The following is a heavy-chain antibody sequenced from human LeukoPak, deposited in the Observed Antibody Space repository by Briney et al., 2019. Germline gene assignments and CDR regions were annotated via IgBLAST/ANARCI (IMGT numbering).Heavy chain of an antibody. CDR3: ARVMLWFGESQYNWFDP. Sequence: ASVKVSCKASGYTLTGYYMHWVRQAPGQGLEWMGWINPNSGGTNYAQKFQGRVTMTRDTSISTAYMELSRLRSDDTAVYYCARVMLWFGESQYNWFDPWGQGTLVTVSS. V-gene: IGHV1-2*02. CDR2: INPNSGGT. D-gene: IGHD3-10*01. CDR1: GYTLTGYY. J-gene: IGHJ5*02.